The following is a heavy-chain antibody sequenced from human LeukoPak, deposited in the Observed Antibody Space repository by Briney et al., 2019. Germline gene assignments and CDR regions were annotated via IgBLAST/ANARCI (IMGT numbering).Heavy chain of an antibody. D-gene: IGHD2-8*01. CDR1: GSSITSTYY. CDR3: ARVLHAPKFIDS. V-gene: IGHV4-38-2*02. J-gene: IGHJ4*02. Sequence: PSGTLSLTCTVSGSSITSTYYWAWFRQPPGKGLEWIATVFQLQTVRTFYNPSLESRVTMSLDTSQNQFSLNLTSVTAADTALYFCARVLHAPKFIDSWGQGTLVTVSS. CDR2: VFQLQTVRT.